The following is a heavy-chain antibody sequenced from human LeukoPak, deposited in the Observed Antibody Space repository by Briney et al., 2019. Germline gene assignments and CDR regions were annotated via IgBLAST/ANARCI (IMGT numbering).Heavy chain of an antibody. CDR1: GFNFDDYG. Sequence: PGGSLRLSCAASGFNFDDYGMTWVRQAPGKGLEWVSGINWHGGSIDYADSVKGRLTISRDNAKNSLYLQMNSLRAEDTAFYLCVRVAAAQWNTMDVWGQGTTVTVSS. D-gene: IGHD6-13*01. CDR3: VRVAAAQWNTMDV. V-gene: IGHV3-20*01. CDR2: INWHGGSI. J-gene: IGHJ6*02.